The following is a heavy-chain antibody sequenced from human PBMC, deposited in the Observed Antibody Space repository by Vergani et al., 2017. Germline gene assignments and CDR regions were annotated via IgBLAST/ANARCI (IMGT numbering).Heavy chain of an antibody. CDR2: MNPNSGNT. J-gene: IGHJ5*02. D-gene: IGHD2-2*01. V-gene: IGHV1-8*01. Sequence: QVQLVQSGAEVKKPGASVKVSCKASGYTFTSYDINWVRQATGQGLEWLGWMNPNSGNTGYAQKFQGRVTMTRXTSISTAYMELSSLGSEDTAVYYCARKDIVVVPAAHKVGFDPWGQGTLVTVSS. CDR1: GYTFTSYD. CDR3: ARKDIVVVPAAHKVGFDP.